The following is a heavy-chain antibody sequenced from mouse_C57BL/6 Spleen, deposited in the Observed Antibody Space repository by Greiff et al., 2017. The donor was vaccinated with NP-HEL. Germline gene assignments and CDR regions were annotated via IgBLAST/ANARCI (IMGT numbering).Heavy chain of an antibody. D-gene: IGHD2-5*01. J-gene: IGHJ2*01. CDR1: GYTFTSYW. CDR3: ASKGAYYSNYNFDY. Sequence: QVQLQQPGAELVRPGTSVKLSCKASGYTFTSYWMHWVKQRPGQGLEWIGVIDPSDSYTNYNQKFKGKATLTVDTSSSTAYMQLSSLTSEDSAVYYCASKGAYYSNYNFDYWGQGTTLTVSS. V-gene: IGHV1-59*01. CDR2: IDPSDSYT.